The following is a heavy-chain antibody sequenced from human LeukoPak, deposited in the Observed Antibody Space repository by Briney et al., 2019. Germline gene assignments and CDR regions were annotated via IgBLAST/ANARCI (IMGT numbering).Heavy chain of an antibody. CDR2: ISFDGSNK. V-gene: IGHV3-30*01. Sequence: PGGSLRLSCAVSGFTFSAYAMHWVRQTPGKGLEWVAVISFDGSNKYYADYVKGRFTISGDKSKNTLYLHMTSLRPDDTAVYYCARGPGPIAGAKNPFDIWGQGTMVTVSS. CDR3: ARGPGPIAGAKNPFDI. J-gene: IGHJ3*02. D-gene: IGHD1-26*01. CDR1: GFTFSAYA.